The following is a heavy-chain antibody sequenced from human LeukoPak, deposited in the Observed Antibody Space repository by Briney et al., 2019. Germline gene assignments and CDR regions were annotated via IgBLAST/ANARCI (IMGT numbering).Heavy chain of an antibody. CDR2: ISAYNGNT. V-gene: IGHV1-18*01. Sequence: GASVKVSCKASGYTFTSYGISWVRQAPGQGLEWMGWISAYNGNTNYAQKLQGRVTMTTDTSTSTAYMELRSLRSDDTAVYYCARSPGYYYDSSGYSSIDYWGQGTLVTVSP. J-gene: IGHJ4*02. CDR1: GYTFTSYG. D-gene: IGHD3-22*01. CDR3: ARSPGYYYDSSGYSSIDY.